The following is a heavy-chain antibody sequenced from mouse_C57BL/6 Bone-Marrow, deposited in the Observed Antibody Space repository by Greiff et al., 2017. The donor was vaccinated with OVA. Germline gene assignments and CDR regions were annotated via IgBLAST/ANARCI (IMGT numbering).Heavy chain of an antibody. V-gene: IGHV1-76*01. J-gene: IGHJ4*01. CDR1: GYTFTDYY. CDR2: IYPGSGNT. CDR3: ARSDGYYFYAMDY. Sequence: QVQLQQSGAELVRPGASVKLSCKASGYTFTDYYINWVKQRPGQGLEWIARIYPGSGNTYYNEKFKGKATLTAEKSSSTAYMQLSSLTSEDSAVYFCARSDGYYFYAMDYWGQGTSVTVSS. D-gene: IGHD2-3*01.